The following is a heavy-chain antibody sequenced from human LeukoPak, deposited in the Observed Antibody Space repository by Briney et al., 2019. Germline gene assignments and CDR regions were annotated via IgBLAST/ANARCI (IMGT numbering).Heavy chain of an antibody. CDR1: GFTFSSYG. V-gene: IGHV3-30*02. CDR2: IRYDGSNK. D-gene: IGHD3-9*01. J-gene: IGHJ4*02. CDR3: AKVKPRYFDWFDENYFDY. Sequence: GGSLRLSCAASGFTFSSYGMHWVRQAPGKGLEWVAFIRYDGSNKYYADSVKGRFTISRDNSKNTLYLQMNSLRAEDTAVYYCAKVKPRYFDWFDENYFDYWGQGTLVTVSS.